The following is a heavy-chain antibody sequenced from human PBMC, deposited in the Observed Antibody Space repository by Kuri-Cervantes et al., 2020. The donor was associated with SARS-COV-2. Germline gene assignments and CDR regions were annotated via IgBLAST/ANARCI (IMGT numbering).Heavy chain of an antibody. V-gene: IGHV3-64D*06. J-gene: IGHJ4*02. CDR3: VKAPEGPDDY. CDR1: GFTFSSQA. CDR2: ISSNGGST. Sequence: GEFLKTSLSASGFTFSSQAMHWVRQGPGKGLEYVSAISSNGGSTYYPDSVKGRFTISRDNSKNTLYLQMSSLSAEETAVYYCVKAPEGPDDYWGQGTLVTVSS.